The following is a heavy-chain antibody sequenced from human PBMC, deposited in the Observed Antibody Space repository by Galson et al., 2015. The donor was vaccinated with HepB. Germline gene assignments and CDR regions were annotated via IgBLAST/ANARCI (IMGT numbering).Heavy chain of an antibody. CDR2: IDWDDDK. CDR3: ARITTIFGVVRSMDV. J-gene: IGHJ6*03. V-gene: IGHV2-70*11. Sequence: PALVKPTQTLTLTCTFSGFSLSTSGMCVSWIRQPPGKALEWLARIDWDDDKYYSTSLKTRLTISKDTSKNQVVLTMTNMDPVDTATYYCARITTIFGVVRSMDVWGKGTTVTVSS. CDR1: GFSLSTSGMC. D-gene: IGHD3-3*01.